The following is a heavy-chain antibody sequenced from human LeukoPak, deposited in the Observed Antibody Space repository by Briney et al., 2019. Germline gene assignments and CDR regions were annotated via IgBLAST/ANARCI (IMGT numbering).Heavy chain of an antibody. CDR2: IYTTGST. J-gene: IGHJ4*02. CDR1: GDSISSYY. D-gene: IGHD3-3*01. Sequence: SETLSLTCTFSGDSISSYYWSWIRQPAGKGLEWIGRIYTTGSTDYNPSLKSRVTLSIDKSKNQFSLNLNSVTAADTAVYYCARARRDSGYYKVDYWGQGTLVTVSS. V-gene: IGHV4-4*07. CDR3: ARARRDSGYYKVDY.